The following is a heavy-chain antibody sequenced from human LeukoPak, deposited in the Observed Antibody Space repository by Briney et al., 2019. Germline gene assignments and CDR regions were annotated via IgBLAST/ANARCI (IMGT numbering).Heavy chain of an antibody. CDR1: GFTFSGYA. V-gene: IGHV3-30*04. CDR3: ARGSDIVVVVAAATAYGMDV. J-gene: IGHJ6*02. CDR2: ISYDGSNK. D-gene: IGHD2-15*01. Sequence: GGSLRLSCAASGFTFSGYAMHWVRQAPGKGLEWVAVISYDGSNKYYADSVKGRFTISRDNSKNTLYLQMNSLRAEDTAVYYCARGSDIVVVVAAATAYGMDVWGQGTTVTVSS.